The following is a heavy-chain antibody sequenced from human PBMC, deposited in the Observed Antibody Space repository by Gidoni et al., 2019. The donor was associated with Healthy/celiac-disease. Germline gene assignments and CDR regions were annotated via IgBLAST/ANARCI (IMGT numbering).Heavy chain of an antibody. J-gene: IGHJ4*02. CDR2: IRGSGGSP. D-gene: IGHD3-10*01. CDR3: AKAGLWFGELLR. Sequence: EVHLLESGGGLVQPGGSLRLSCAPYGFTFSSYSMSWVRQAQGKGLEWVSDIRGSGGSPYYADSVKGRFTSSRDNSKNTLYLQMNSLRAEETDVYYWAKAGLWFGELLRWGQGTLVTVSS. CDR1: GFTFSSYS. V-gene: IGHV3-23*01.